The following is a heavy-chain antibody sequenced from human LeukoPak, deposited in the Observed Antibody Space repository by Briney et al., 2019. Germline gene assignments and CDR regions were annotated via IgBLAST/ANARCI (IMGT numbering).Heavy chain of an antibody. CDR2: ISGSGGST. Sequence: GGSLRLSCAASGFTFSDYYVSWIRQAPGKGLEWVSAISGSGGSTYYADSVKGRFTISRDNSKNTLYLQMNSLRAEDTAVYYCAREVAGTDYWGQGTLVTVSS. D-gene: IGHD6-19*01. J-gene: IGHJ4*02. CDR3: AREVAGTDY. V-gene: IGHV3-23*01. CDR1: GFTFSDYY.